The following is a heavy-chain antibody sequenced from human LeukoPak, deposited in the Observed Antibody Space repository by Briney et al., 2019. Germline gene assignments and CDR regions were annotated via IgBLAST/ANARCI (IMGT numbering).Heavy chain of an antibody. CDR1: GYTFTGYY. J-gene: IGHJ6*02. CDR2: INPNSGGT. V-gene: IGHV1-2*02. CDR3: ARGGDIVATTLYYYYYGMDV. D-gene: IGHD5-12*01. Sequence: ASVKVSCKASGYTFTGYYIHWVRQAPGQGLEWMGWINPNSGGTNYAQKFQGRVTMTRDTSISTAYMELSRLRSDDTAVYYCARGGDIVATTLYYYYYGMDVWGQGTTVTVSS.